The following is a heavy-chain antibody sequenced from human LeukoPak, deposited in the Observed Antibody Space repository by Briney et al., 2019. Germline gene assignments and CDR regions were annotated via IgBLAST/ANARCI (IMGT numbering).Heavy chain of an antibody. D-gene: IGHD5-12*01. CDR3: ARSDSGYGYYFDY. J-gene: IGHJ4*02. CDR2: ISSSSSTI. V-gene: IGHV3-48*01. Sequence: PGGSLRLSCAASGFTFSSYAMSWVRQAPGKGLEWVSYISSSSSTIYYADSVKGRFTISRDNAKNSLYLQMNSLRAEDTAVYYCARSDSGYGYYFDYWGQGTLVTVSS. CDR1: GFTFSSYA.